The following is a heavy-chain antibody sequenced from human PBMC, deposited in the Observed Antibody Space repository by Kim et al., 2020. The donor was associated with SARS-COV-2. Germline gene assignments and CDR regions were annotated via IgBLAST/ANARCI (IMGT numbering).Heavy chain of an antibody. D-gene: IGHD6-13*01. J-gene: IGHJ5*02. Sequence: AQKLQGRVTMTTDTSTSTAYMELRSLRSDDTAVYYCARDSSSWYNWFDPWGQGTLVTVSS. CDR3: ARDSSSWYNWFDP. V-gene: IGHV1-18*01.